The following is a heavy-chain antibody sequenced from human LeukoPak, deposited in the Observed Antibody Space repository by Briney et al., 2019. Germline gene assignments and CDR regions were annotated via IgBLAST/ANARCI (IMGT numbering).Heavy chain of an antibody. CDR1: GGTFSSYA. Sequence: ASVKVSCKASGGTFSSYAISWVRQAPGQGLEWVGGIIPIFGTANYAQKFQGRVTITADESTSTAYMELSSLRSEDTAVYYCARHIWDYYYYYMDVWGKGTTVTVSS. J-gene: IGHJ6*03. CDR3: ARHIWDYYYYYMDV. CDR2: IIPIFGTA. V-gene: IGHV1-69*13. D-gene: IGHD2-21*01.